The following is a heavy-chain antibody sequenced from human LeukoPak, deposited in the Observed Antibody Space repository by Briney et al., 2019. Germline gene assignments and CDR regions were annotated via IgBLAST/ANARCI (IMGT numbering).Heavy chain of an antibody. J-gene: IGHJ5*02. Sequence: GGSLRLSCAASGFTFSSYSMNWVRQAPGKGLEWVSSISSSSSYIYYADSVKGRFTISRDNAKNSLYLQMNSLRAEDTAVYYCARVLCSGGSCHINWFDPWGQGTLVTVSS. CDR1: GFTFSSYS. D-gene: IGHD2-15*01. V-gene: IGHV3-21*01. CDR3: ARVLCSGGSCHINWFDP. CDR2: ISSSSSYI.